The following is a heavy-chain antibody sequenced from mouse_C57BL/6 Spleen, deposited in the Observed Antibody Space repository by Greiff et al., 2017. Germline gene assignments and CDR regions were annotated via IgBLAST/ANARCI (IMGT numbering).Heavy chain of an antibody. J-gene: IGHJ1*03. V-gene: IGHV3-6*01. CDR2: ISYDGSN. CDR1: GYSITSGYY. CDR3: ARVSPDWYFDV. Sequence: EVKLVESGPGLVKPSQSLSLTCSVTGYSITSGYYWNWIRQFPGNKLEWMGYISYDGSNNYNPSLKNRISITRDTSKNQFFLKLNAVTTEDTATYYCARVSPDWYFDVWGTGTTVTVSS.